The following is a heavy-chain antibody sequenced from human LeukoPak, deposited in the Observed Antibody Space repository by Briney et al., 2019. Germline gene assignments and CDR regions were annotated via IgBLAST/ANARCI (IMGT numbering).Heavy chain of an antibody. CDR3: AREHVDTSFDI. J-gene: IGHJ3*02. Sequence: ASVKVSCKVSGYTLTELSMHWVRQAPGQGLEWMGWISGYNGNTNYAQKLQGRVTMTTDTSTSTAYMELRSLRSGDTAVYYCAREHVDTSFDIWGQGTMVTVSS. CDR1: GYTLTELS. CDR2: ISGYNGNT. V-gene: IGHV1-18*01. D-gene: IGHD5-18*01.